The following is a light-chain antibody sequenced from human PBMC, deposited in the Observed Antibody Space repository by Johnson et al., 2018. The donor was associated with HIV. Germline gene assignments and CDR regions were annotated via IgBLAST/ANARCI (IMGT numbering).Light chain of an antibody. CDR1: YYNIGNNY. Sequence: QSVLTQPPSVSAAPGQKVTISCSGSYYNIGNNYVSWYQQLPGTAPKLLIYENNKRPSGIPDRFSGSKSGTSATLGITGLQTGDEADYYCGTWDNSLSTGGVFGTGTKVTVL. V-gene: IGLV1-51*02. CDR3: GTWDNSLSTGGV. CDR2: ENN. J-gene: IGLJ1*01.